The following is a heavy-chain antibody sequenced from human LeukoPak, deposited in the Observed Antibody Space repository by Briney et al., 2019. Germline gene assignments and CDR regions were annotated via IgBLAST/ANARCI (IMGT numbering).Heavy chain of an antibody. J-gene: IGHJ4*02. Sequence: SETLSLTCTVSGGSISSYYWSWIRQPPGKGLEWIGYIYYSGSTNYNPSLKSRVTISVDTSKHQFSLKLSSVTAADTAVYYCARGKHGYRIFDYWGQGALVTVSS. CDR1: GGSISSYY. V-gene: IGHV4-59*01. CDR2: IYYSGST. D-gene: IGHD5-24*01. CDR3: ARGKHGYRIFDY.